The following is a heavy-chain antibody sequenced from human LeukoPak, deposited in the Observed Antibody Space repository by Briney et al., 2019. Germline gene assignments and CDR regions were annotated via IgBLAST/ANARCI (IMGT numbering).Heavy chain of an antibody. CDR2: IYTSGTI. D-gene: IGHD3-10*01. V-gene: IGHV4-4*07. J-gene: IGHJ5*02. CDR3: ARDSGTTGEVKFDP. Sequence: SETLSLTCTVSGGSLSSYYWSWIGQPAGTALEWIGRIYTSGTITYNPSLRSRVTMSVDTSKNQFSLNLSSVTAADTAVYYCARDSGTTGEVKFDPWGQGTLVTVSS. CDR1: GGSLSSYY.